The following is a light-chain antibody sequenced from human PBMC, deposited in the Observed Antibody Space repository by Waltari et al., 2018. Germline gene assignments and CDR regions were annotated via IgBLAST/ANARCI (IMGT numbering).Light chain of an antibody. V-gene: IGLV2-14*03. Sequence: QSALTQPASVSGSPGQSITISCTGTRSDIGSYNYVSWYQQHPGKAPKPFIFDVTNRPSGVSNRFSGSKSGNTASLIISGLQGEDEADYYCSSYMDTTALELFGGGTSLTVL. CDR2: DVT. CDR1: RSDIGSYNY. J-gene: IGLJ2*01. CDR3: SSYMDTTALEL.